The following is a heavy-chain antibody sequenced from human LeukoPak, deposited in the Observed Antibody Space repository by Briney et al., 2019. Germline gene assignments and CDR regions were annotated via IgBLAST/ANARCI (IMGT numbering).Heavy chain of an antibody. CDR1: GFTFSSYW. CDR3: ARVSDRFLEWLSDGGYYYYGRDA. V-gene: IGHV3-74*01. CDR2: INSDGSST. J-gene: IGHJ6*02. Sequence: PGGSLRLSCAASGFTFSSYWMHWVRQAPGKGLVWVSRINSDGSSTSYADSVKGRFTISRDNAKNTLYLQMNSLRAEDTAVYYCARVSDRFLEWLSDGGYYYYGRDAWGQGTTVTVSS. D-gene: IGHD3-3*01.